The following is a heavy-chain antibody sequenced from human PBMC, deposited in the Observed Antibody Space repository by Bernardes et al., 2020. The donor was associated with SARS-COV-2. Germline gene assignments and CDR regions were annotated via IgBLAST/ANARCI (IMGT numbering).Heavy chain of an antibody. CDR2: IYYSGST. CDR1: GGSVSSGNHY. J-gene: IGHJ2*01. Sequence: SETLSLTCTVSGGSVSSGNHYWSWIRQPPGKGLEWIGYIYYSGSTTYNPSLKSRVTLSVDTSKNQFSLNLGSVTAADTAVYYCARLLKWDWYFDLWGRGTLVTVSS. V-gene: IGHV4-61*01. CDR3: ARLLKWDWYFDL. D-gene: IGHD1-26*01.